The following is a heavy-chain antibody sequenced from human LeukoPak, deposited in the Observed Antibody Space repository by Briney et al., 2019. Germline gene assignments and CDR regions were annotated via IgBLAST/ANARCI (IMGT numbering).Heavy chain of an antibody. Sequence: GRPLRLSCAASGFTFDDYAMHWVRQAPGKGLEWVPGISWNSGSIGYADSVKGRFTISRDNAKNSLYLQMNSLRAEDMALYYCAKDKTRSSWYVDAFDIWGQGTMVTVSS. CDR3: AKDKTRSSWYVDAFDI. J-gene: IGHJ3*02. CDR1: GFTFDDYA. V-gene: IGHV3-9*03. D-gene: IGHD6-13*01. CDR2: ISWNSGSI.